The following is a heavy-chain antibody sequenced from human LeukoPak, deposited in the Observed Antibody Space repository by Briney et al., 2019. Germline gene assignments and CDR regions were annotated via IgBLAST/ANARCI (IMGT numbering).Heavy chain of an antibody. CDR1: GGSISSYY. Sequence: SETLSLTCTVSGGSISSYYWSWIRQPPGKGLEWIGYIHYSGSTNYNPSLKRRVTISVDTSKNQFSLRLSSVTAADTAVYYCARDWGVSARPGYMDVWGKGTTVTVSS. CDR3: ARDWGVSARPGYMDV. J-gene: IGHJ6*03. V-gene: IGHV4-59*01. D-gene: IGHD6-6*01. CDR2: IHYSGST.